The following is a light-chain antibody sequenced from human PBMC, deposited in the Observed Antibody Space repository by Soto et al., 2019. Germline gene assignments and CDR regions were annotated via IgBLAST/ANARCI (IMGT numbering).Light chain of an antibody. J-gene: IGKJ4*01. CDR1: QSVSSN. V-gene: IGKV3-15*01. Sequence: EIVMTQSPATLSVSPGERATLSCRASQSVSSNLAWYQQKPGQAPRLLIYGASTRATGIPARFSGSGSGTEFTLTISSLQSEDFAVYYCQQYGNLPLTFGGGTKVEIK. CDR3: QQYGNLPLT. CDR2: GAS.